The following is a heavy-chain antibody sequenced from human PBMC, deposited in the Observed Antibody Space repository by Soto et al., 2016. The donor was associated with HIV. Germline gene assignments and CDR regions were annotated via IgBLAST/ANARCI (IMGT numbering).Heavy chain of an antibody. CDR1: GFTFSGSA. J-gene: IGHJ4*02. CDR3: TTRPHESFDY. Sequence: EVQLVESGGGLVQPGGSLKLSCAASGFTFSGSAMHWVRQASGKGLEWVGRIRSKANNYATAYAASVKGRFTISRDDSKNTAYLQMNSLKTEDTAVYYCTTRPHESFDYWGQGTLVTVSS. V-gene: IGHV3-73*01. CDR2: IRSKANNYAT.